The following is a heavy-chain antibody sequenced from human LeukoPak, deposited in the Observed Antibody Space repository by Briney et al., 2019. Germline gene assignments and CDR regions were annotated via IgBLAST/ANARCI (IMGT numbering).Heavy chain of an antibody. Sequence: GGSLRLSCAASGFTFSNYAMSWVRQAPGKGLEWVSTISDSGGSTYYADPVKGRFTISRDNSKNTLYLQMNSLRAEDTAVYYCAKCPHYYYDRVAFDPWGQGTLVTVSS. J-gene: IGHJ5*02. CDR3: AKCPHYYYDRVAFDP. CDR1: GFTFSNYA. V-gene: IGHV3-23*01. D-gene: IGHD3-22*01. CDR2: ISDSGGST.